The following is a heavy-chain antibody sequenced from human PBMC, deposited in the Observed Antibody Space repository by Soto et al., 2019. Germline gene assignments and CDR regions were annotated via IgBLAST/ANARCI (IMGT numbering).Heavy chain of an antibody. D-gene: IGHD6-19*01. J-gene: IGHJ4*02. CDR3: ARISRLATTRIDY. CDR1: GGSISSCCYY. Sequence: SETPSLTCTVPGGSISSCCYYWSWIRQHPGKGLEWIGYIYYSGSTYYNPSLKSRVTISVDTSKNQLSLKLSSVTAADTAVYYCARISRLATTRIDYWGQGTLVTVSS. CDR2: IYYSGST. V-gene: IGHV4-31*03.